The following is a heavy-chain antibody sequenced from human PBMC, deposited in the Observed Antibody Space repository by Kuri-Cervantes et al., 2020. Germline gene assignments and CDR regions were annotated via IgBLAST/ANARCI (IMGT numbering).Heavy chain of an antibody. CDR3: ARASTNAFDI. D-gene: IGHD2-2*01. CDR2: ISSSSSYI. V-gene: IGHV3-21*01. J-gene: IGHJ3*02. Sequence: GGSLRLSCAASGFTFSTYGMHWVRQAPGKGLVWVSSISSSSSYIYYADSVKGRFTISRDNSKNTLYLQMNSLRAEDTAVYYCARASTNAFDIWGQGTMVTVSS. CDR1: GFTFSTYG.